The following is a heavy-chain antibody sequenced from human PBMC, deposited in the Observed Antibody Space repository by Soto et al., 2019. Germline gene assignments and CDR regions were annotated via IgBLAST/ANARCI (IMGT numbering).Heavy chain of an antibody. CDR2: ISSSGGSA. J-gene: IGHJ4*02. CDR3: ARGATATSY. Sequence: EVQLLECGGGVVQPGGSLRLSCAASGFTFSRYGMSWVRQAPGKGLEWVSAISSSGGSAYYADSLKGRFTISRDNSKNTLYLLMNSLRAEDTAVYYCARGATATSYWGQGTLVTVSS. CDR1: GFTFSRYG. V-gene: IGHV3-23*01.